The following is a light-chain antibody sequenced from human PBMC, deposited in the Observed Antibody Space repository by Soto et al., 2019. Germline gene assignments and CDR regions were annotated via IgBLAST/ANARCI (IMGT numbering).Light chain of an antibody. CDR3: HQYYSAPHT. CDR2: WAS. CDR1: QRVLYSSSNKNY. Sequence: DIVMTQSPDSLAVSLGERATINCKSSQRVLYSSSNKNYLAWYQQKLGQPPKLLIYWASTRESGVPDRFSGSGSGTDFTLTISSLQAEDVAVYYCHQYYSAPHTFGQGTKLEIK. V-gene: IGKV4-1*01. J-gene: IGKJ2*01.